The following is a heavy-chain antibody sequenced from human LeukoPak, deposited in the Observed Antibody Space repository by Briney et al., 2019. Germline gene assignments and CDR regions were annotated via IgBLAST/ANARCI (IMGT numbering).Heavy chain of an antibody. CDR3: ARGGPTVTTNWFDP. D-gene: IGHD4-17*01. Sequence: ASVKVSCKASGYTFTSYDINWVRQATGQGLEWMGWMNPNSGNTNYAQKLQGRVTMTTDTSTSTAYMELRSLGSDDTAVYYCARGGPTVTTNWFDPWGQGTLVTVSS. CDR2: MNPNSGNT. J-gene: IGHJ5*02. CDR1: GYTFTSYD. V-gene: IGHV1-8*01.